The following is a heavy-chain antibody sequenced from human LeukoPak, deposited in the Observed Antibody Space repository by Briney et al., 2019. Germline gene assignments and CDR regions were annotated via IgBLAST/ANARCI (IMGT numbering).Heavy chain of an antibody. CDR2: INAGTGNT. V-gene: IGHV1-3*03. D-gene: IGHD3-10*01. CDR3: ARGKYYYASGSSFLKRGVSAFDI. Sequence: EASVKVSCKASGYISISYAMHWVRQAPGQRLEWMGAINAGTGNTKYSQEFQGRATITRDTSASTAYTERSIRRSEGMAVYYFARGKYYYASGSSFLKRGVSAFDIWGQGTMVTVSS. CDR1: GYISISYA. J-gene: IGHJ3*02.